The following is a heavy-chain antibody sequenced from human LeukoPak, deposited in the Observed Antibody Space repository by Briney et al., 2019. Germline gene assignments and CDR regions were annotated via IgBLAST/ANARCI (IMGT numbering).Heavy chain of an antibody. CDR2: IYHGGSTDSYSGST. D-gene: IGHD3-22*01. V-gene: IGHV4-39*07. CDR1: GGSISSSSYY. CDR3: ARESYYDSSGYSHDAFDI. J-gene: IGHJ3*02. Sequence: PSETLSLTCTVSGGSISSSSYYWGWVRQPPGKGLEWIGTIYHGGSTDSYSGSTYYKPSLKSRVVISVDTSKNQFSLNLSSVTAADTAVYYCARESYYDSSGYSHDAFDIWGQGTMVTVSS.